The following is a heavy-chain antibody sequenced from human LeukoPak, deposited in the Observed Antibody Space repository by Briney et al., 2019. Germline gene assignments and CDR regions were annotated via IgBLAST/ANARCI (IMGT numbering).Heavy chain of an antibody. CDR1: GFTFSIYN. D-gene: IGHD4-17*01. V-gene: IGHV3-21*01. CDR2: ISSSSSYI. CDR3: ARLTTTVTTPFDY. J-gene: IGHJ4*02. Sequence: GGSLRLSCAASGFTFSIYNMDWVRQAPGKGLEWVSSISSSSSYIYYADSVKGRFTISRDNAKNSLYLQMNSLRAEDTAVYYCARLTTTVTTPFDYWGQGTLVTVSS.